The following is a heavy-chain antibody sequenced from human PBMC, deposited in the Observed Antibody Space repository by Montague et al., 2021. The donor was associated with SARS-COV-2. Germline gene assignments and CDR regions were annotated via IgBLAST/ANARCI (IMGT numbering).Heavy chain of an antibody. D-gene: IGHD3-22*01. CDR2: IHHGGST. J-gene: IGHJ6*03. CDR3: ARLGDGVVSSAILVVGPCYSYYYIDV. CDR1: GGSFSTYS. V-gene: IGHV4-34*01. Sequence: SETLSLTCAVHGGSFSTYSWNWIRQPPGKGLEWIGEIHHGGSTNYNPSLKSRVTISADTSKNQFSLKLTSVAAAATAVYYCARLGDGVVSSAILVVGPCYSYYYIDVWGQGTMVTVSS.